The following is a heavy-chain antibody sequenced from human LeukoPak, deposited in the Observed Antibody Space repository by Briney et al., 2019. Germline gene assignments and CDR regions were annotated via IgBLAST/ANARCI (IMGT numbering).Heavy chain of an antibody. CDR2: ISGSCGST. CDR3: AKDYQYSSGWYGGLSYYFDY. CDR1: GFTFSSYA. D-gene: IGHD6-19*01. J-gene: IGHJ4*02. Sequence: GGSLRLSCAASGFTFSSYAMSWVRQAPGKGLEWVSAISGSCGSTYYADSVKGRFTISRDNSKNTLYLQMNSLRAEDTAVYYCAKDYQYSSGWYGGLSYYFDYWGQGTLVTVSS. V-gene: IGHV3-23*01.